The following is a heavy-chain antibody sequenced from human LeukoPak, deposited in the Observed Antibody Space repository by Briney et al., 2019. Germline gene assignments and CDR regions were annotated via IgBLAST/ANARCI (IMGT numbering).Heavy chain of an antibody. D-gene: IGHD6-19*01. CDR3: ARDGSIAVAAYDY. Sequence: KTSETLSLTCTVSGGSISSYYWRWIRQPAGKGLEWIGRIYTSGSTNYNPSLKSRVTMSVDTSKNQFSLKLSSVTAADTAVYYCARDGSIAVAAYDYWGQGTLVTVSS. CDR2: IYTSGST. CDR1: GGSISSYY. J-gene: IGHJ4*02. V-gene: IGHV4-4*07.